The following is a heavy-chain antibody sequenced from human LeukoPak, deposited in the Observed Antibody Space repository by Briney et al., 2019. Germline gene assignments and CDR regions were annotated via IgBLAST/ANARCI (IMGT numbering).Heavy chain of an antibody. V-gene: IGHV1-69*06. CDR3: ARSQYYYDSSGCTDY. D-gene: IGHD3-22*01. Sequence: ASVKVSCKASGGTFSSYAISWVRQAPGQGLEWMGGIIPIFGTANYAQKFQGRVTITADKSTSTAYMELSSLRSEDTAVYYCARSQYYYDSSGCTDYWGQGTLVTVSS. CDR2: IIPIFGTA. CDR1: GGTFSSYA. J-gene: IGHJ4*02.